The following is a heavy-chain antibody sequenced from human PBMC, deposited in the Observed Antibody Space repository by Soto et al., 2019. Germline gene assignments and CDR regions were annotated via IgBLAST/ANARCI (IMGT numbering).Heavy chain of an antibody. CDR1: GFTFSSYA. V-gene: IGHV3-30-3*01. CDR3: ASGVITSYYYYGMDV. Sequence: QVQLVESGGGVVQPGRSLRLSCAASGFTFSSYAMHWVRQAPGKGLEWVAVISYDGSNKYYADSVKGRFTISRDNSKNTVYLQMNGLRAEDTAVYYCASGVITSYYYYGMDVWGQGTTVTVSS. J-gene: IGHJ6*02. D-gene: IGHD3-22*01. CDR2: ISYDGSNK.